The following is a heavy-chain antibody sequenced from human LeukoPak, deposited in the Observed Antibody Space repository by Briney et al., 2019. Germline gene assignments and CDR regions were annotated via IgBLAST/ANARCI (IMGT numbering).Heavy chain of an antibody. J-gene: IGHJ4*02. CDR3: ATSFWSGLSFDY. CDR2: MNPNSGNT. CDR1: GGTFSSYA. D-gene: IGHD3-3*01. V-gene: IGHV1-8*03. Sequence: GASVKVSCKASGGTFSSYAISWVRQATGQGLEWMGWMNPNSGNTGYAQKFQGRVTITRNTSISTAYMELSSLRSEDTAVYYCATSFWSGLSFDYWGQGTLVTVSS.